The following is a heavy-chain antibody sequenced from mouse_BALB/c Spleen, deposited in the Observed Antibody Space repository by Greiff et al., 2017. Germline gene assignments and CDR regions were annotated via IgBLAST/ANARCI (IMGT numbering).Heavy chain of an antibody. D-gene: IGHD2-14*01. CDR3: NAWYDYAMDY. J-gene: IGHJ4*01. CDR2: IDPENGDT. V-gene: IGHV14-4*02. Sequence: EVKLVESGAELVRSGASVKLSCTASGFNIKDYYMHWVKQRPEQGLEWIGWIDPENGDTEYAPKFQGKATMTADTSSNTAYLQLSSLTSEDTAVYYCNAWYDYAMDYWGQGTSVTVSS. CDR1: GFNIKDYY.